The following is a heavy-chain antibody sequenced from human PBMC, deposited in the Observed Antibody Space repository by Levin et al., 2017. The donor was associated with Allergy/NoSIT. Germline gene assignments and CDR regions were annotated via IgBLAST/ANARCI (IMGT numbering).Heavy chain of an antibody. Sequence: SCAASGFTFSSYAMSWVRQAPGKGLEWVSAISGSGGSTYYADSVKGRFTISRDNSKNTLYLQMNSLRAEDTAVYYCAKEIEAYYDFWSGYEGDAFDIWGQGTMVTVSS. CDR3: AKEIEAYYDFWSGYEGDAFDI. CDR1: GFTFSSYA. CDR2: ISGSGGST. J-gene: IGHJ3*02. V-gene: IGHV3-23*01. D-gene: IGHD3-3*01.